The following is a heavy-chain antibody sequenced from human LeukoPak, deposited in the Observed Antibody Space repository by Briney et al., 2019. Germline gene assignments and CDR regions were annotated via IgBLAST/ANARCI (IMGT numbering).Heavy chain of an antibody. Sequence: QPGGSLRLSCAASGFTFSNYAMSWVRQAPGKGLEWVSAISGSGGSTHYADSVKGRFTISRDNSKNTLYLQMNSLRAEDTAVYYCAKVVRSFLYYFDYWGQGTLVTVSS. CDR3: AKVVRSFLYYFDY. J-gene: IGHJ4*02. V-gene: IGHV3-23*01. D-gene: IGHD3-16*02. CDR2: ISGSGGST. CDR1: GFTFSNYA.